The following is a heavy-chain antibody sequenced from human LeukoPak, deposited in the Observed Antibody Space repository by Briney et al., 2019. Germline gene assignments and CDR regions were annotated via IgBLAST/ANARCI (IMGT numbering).Heavy chain of an antibody. Sequence: SETRSLTCTVSGGSISSSSYYWGWLRQPPGKGLEWIGSIYYSGSTYYNPSLKSRVTISVDTSKNQFSLKLSSVTAADTAVYYCASRDSSGYSTTPHWGQGTLVTVSS. J-gene: IGHJ4*02. D-gene: IGHD3-22*01. CDR1: GGSISSSSYY. CDR2: IYYSGST. V-gene: IGHV4-39*07. CDR3: ASRDSSGYSTTPH.